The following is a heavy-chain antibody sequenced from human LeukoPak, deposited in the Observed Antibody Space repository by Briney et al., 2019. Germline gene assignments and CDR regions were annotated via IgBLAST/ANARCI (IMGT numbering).Heavy chain of an antibody. J-gene: IGHJ6*02. Sequence: GGSLRLSCAASGFTFSSYAMSWVRQAPGKGLEWVSAISGSGGSTYYADSVKGRFTISRDNAKNSLYLQMNSLRAEDTAVYYCASPYGPYYYDRGGFMDVWGQGTTVTVSS. D-gene: IGHD3-22*01. CDR3: ASPYGPYYYDRGGFMDV. V-gene: IGHV3-23*01. CDR1: GFTFSSYA. CDR2: ISGSGGST.